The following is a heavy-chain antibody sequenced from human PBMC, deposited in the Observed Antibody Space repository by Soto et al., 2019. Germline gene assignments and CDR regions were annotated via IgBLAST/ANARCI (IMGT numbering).Heavy chain of an antibody. CDR3: AKETYSNYDLGY. CDR1: GFTFDDYA. Sequence: PGGSLRLSCAASGFTFDDYAMHWVRQAPGKGLEWVSGISWNSGSIGYADSVKGRFTISRDNAKNSLYLQMNSLRAEDTALYYCAKETYSNYDLGYWGQGTLVTVSS. V-gene: IGHV3-9*01. CDR2: ISWNSGSI. J-gene: IGHJ4*02. D-gene: IGHD4-4*01.